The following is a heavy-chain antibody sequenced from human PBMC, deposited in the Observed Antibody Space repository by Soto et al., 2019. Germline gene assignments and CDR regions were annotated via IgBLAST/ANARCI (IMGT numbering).Heavy chain of an antibody. CDR2: INWNSGSI. CDR3: VKDESINRYGGHFRH. V-gene: IGHV3-9*01. CDR1: GFTFDDYA. D-gene: IGHD4-17*01. Sequence: PGGSLRLSCAASGFTFDDYAKHWVRQVQGKGLEWVSGINWNSGSIGYGDSVKGRFAISRDNAKNSLHLQMNSLSAEDTAFYYCVKDESINRYGGHFRHWGQGTLVTVSS. J-gene: IGHJ1*01.